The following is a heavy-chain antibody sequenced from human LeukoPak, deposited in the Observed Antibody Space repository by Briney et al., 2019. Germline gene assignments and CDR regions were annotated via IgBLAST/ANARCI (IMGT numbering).Heavy chain of an antibody. J-gene: IGHJ4*02. D-gene: IGHD3-10*01. V-gene: IGHV3-7*01. CDR3: VREGGLGSLDY. CDR1: GFTFSSYW. CDR2: IKQDGSEK. Sequence: GGSLRLSCAASGFTFSSYWMSWVRQAPGKGLEWVANIKQDGSEKYYVDSVKGRFTISRDNAKNSLYLQMNSLRAEDTAVYYCVREGGLGSLDYWGQGTLVTVSS.